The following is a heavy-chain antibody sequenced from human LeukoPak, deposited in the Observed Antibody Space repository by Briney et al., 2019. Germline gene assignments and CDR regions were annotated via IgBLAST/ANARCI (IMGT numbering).Heavy chain of an antibody. CDR3: TKAVGGGRDAYDV. Sequence: GGSLRLSCAASGFTFSSYAMSWVRQAPGKGLEWVSAISGSGGSTYYADSVKGRFTISRDNSGNTFYLQMENLRAEDSATYYCTKAVGGGRDAYDVWGLGTRVIVSS. J-gene: IGHJ3*01. CDR1: GFTFSSYA. V-gene: IGHV3-23*01. D-gene: IGHD3-16*01. CDR2: ISGSGGST.